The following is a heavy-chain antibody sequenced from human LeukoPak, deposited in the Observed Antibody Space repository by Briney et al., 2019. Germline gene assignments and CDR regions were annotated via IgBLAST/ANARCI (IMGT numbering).Heavy chain of an antibody. CDR2: IYTSGST. CDR1: GGSISSYY. V-gene: IGHV4-4*07. CDR3: ARQPSGYLKYYFDY. J-gene: IGHJ4*02. D-gene: IGHD3-3*01. Sequence: PSETLSLTCTVSGGSISSYYWSWIRQPAGKGLEWIWRIYTSGSTNYNPSLKSRVTMSVDTSKNKFSLKLSSGTAADTAVYYCARQPSGYLKYYFDYWGQGTMVTVSS.